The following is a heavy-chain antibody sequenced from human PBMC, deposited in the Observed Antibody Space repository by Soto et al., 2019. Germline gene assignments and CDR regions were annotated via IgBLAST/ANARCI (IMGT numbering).Heavy chain of an antibody. J-gene: IGHJ6*02. V-gene: IGHV5-51*01. CDR3: ARHRDVVVVAATQVYYYGMDV. Sequence: PGESLKISCMGSGYSFTRYWIGWVRQMPGKGLEWMGIIYPGDSDTRYSPSFQGQVTISADKSISTAYLQWRSLKASDTAMYYCARHRDVVVVAATQVYYYGMDVWGQGTTVTVSS. D-gene: IGHD2-15*01. CDR1: GYSFTRYW. CDR2: IYPGDSDT.